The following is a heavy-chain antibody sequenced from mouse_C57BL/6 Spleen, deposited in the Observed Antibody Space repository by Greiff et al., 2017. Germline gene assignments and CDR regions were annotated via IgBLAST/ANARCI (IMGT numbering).Heavy chain of an antibody. CDR1: GYTFTSYG. Sequence: QVQLQQSGAELARPGASVKLSCKASGYTFTSYGISWVKQRTGQGLEWIGEIYPRSGNTYYNEKFKGKATLTADKSSSTAYMELRSLTSEDSAVYFCARSRSDYYGSSLFDYWGQGTTLTVSS. D-gene: IGHD1-1*01. CDR3: ARSRSDYYGSSLFDY. V-gene: IGHV1-81*01. CDR2: IYPRSGNT. J-gene: IGHJ2*01.